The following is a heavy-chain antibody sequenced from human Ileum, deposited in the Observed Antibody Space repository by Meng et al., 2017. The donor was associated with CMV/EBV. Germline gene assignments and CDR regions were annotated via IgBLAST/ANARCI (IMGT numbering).Heavy chain of an antibody. CDR2: MHYSGPT. CDR1: GGSISTSDYY. D-gene: IGHD2-8*02. Sequence: GSLRLSCTVSGGSISTSDYYWGWIRQPPGKGLEWIGSMHYSGPTYYNPSLKSRVTISVDTSNNQFSLNLNSVTAADTAVYYCARRLPRWGTDVWGQGTTVTVSS. J-gene: IGHJ6*02. V-gene: IGHV4-39*07. CDR3: ARRLPRWGTDV.